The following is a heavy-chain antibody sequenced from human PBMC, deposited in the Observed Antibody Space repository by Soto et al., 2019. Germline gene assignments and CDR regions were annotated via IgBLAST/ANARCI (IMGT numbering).Heavy chain of an antibody. D-gene: IGHD6-6*01. V-gene: IGHV3-15*01. CDR2: IKSKTDGGTT. Sequence: SCAASGFTFSNAWMSWVRQAPGKGLEWVGRIKSKTDGGTTDYAAPVKGRFTISRDDSKNTLYLQMNSLKTEDTAVYYCTTDEIAARTFDYWGQGTLVTVSS. J-gene: IGHJ4*02. CDR3: TTDEIAARTFDY. CDR1: GFTFSNAW.